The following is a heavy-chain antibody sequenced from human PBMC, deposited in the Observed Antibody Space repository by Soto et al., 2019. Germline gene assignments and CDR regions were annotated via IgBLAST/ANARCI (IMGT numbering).Heavy chain of an antibody. J-gene: IGHJ5*02. CDR1: GFTFNSYW. CDR2: INSDGSSI. D-gene: IGHD6-13*01. Sequence: PGGSLRLSCAASGFTFNSYWMHWVRQAPGKGLLWVSRINSDGSSISYADSVKGRFTISRDNAKNTLYLQMNSLRAEDTAVYYCTRDASRDSSARGWFDPWGPGTLVTVSS. CDR3: TRDASRDSSARGWFDP. V-gene: IGHV3-74*01.